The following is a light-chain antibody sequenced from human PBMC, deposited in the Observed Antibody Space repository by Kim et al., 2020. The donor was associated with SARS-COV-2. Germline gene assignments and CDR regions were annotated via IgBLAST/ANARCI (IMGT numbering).Light chain of an antibody. CDR2: DAS. CDR1: QDISTY. V-gene: IGKV1-33*01. J-gene: IGKJ2*01. Sequence: SAPLGDRVTITCQASQDISTYLSWYQQKPGRAPKLLIYDASNLETGVPSRFRGRGSGTDFTFTISGLQPEDIGTYYCQQYDDLPYTFGQGTKLEI. CDR3: QQYDDLPYT.